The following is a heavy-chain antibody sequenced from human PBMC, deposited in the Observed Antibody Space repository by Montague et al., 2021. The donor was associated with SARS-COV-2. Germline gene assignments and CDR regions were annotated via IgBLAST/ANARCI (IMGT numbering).Heavy chain of an antibody. CDR2: IDWDDDK. D-gene: IGHD2-15*01. V-gene: IGHV2-70*11. CDR3: ARIGGGGSRYSRAFDI. CDR1: GSSLSTSGMC. Sequence: PALVKPTQTLTLTCTFSGSSLSTSGMCVSWIRQPPGKALEWLARIDWDDDKYYSTSLKTRLTISKDTSKNQVVLTMTKMDPVDTATYYCARIGGGGSRYSRAFDIWGQGTMVTVSS. J-gene: IGHJ3*02.